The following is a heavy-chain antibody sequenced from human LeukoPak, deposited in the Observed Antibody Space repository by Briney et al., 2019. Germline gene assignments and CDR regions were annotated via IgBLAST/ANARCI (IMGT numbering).Heavy chain of an antibody. J-gene: IGHJ4*02. V-gene: IGHV3-21*01. CDR1: GFTFNKAW. CDR2: INSNSYYI. D-gene: IGHD3-9*01. Sequence: GGSLRLPCAASGFTFNKAWMNWVRQAPGKGLEWVSSINSNSYYIYYADSVKGRFTISRDNAKNSLYLQMNSLRAEDTAVYYCASPREGYFDRVLHYWGQGTLVTVSS. CDR3: ASPREGYFDRVLHY.